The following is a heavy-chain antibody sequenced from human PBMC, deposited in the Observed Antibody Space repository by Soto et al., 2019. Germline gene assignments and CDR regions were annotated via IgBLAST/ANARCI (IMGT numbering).Heavy chain of an antibody. CDR3: ARGLLYDPPDY. V-gene: IGHV3-48*03. D-gene: IGHD2-8*01. J-gene: IGHJ4*02. CDR2: ISSSGSTI. CDR1: GFTFSSYE. Sequence: PGGSLRLSCAASGFTFSSYEMNWVRQAPGKGLEWVSYISSSGSTIYYADSVKGRFTISRDNAKNSLYLQMNSLRAEDTAVYYCARGLLYDPPDYWGQGTLVTVSS.